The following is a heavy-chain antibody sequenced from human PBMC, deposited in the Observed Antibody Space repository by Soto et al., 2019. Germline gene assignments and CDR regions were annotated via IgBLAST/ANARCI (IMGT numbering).Heavy chain of an antibody. CDR1: GGSFSGYY. Sequence: PSETLSLTCAVYGGSFSGYYWSWIRQPPGKGLEWIGEINHSGSTNYNPSLKSRVTISVDTSKNQFSLKLSSVTAADTAVYYCERTKGHRIYYYGMDVCGQGPTVTVYS. CDR2: INHSGST. CDR3: ERTKGHRIYYYGMDV. J-gene: IGHJ6*02. V-gene: IGHV4-34*01.